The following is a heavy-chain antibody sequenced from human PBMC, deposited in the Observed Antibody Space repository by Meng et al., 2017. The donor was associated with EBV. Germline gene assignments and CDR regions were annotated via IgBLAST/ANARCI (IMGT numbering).Heavy chain of an antibody. J-gene: IGHJ4*02. CDR3: AHIIAARPFDY. CDR1: WFPLSTRGVG. V-gene: IGHV2-5*02. D-gene: IGHD6-6*01. Sequence: QINLKDSVTTLVQPPPTCTLTCTFSWFPLSTRGVGVGWIRQPPGTALEWLALIYWDDDKRYSPSLKSRLTITKDTSKNQVVLTMTNMDPVDAATYYCAHIIAARPFDYWGQGTLVTVSS. CDR2: IYWDDDK.